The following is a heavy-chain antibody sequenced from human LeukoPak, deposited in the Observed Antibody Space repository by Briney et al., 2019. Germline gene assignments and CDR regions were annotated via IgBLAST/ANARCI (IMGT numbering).Heavy chain of an antibody. CDR3: AKDIVVVPAAYYYYYGMDV. CDR1: GFTFSSYG. V-gene: IGHV3-30*18. J-gene: IGHJ6*02. D-gene: IGHD2-2*01. Sequence: GGSLRLSCAASGFTFSSYGMQWVRQAPGKGLEWVAVISYDGSNKYYADSVKGRLTISRDNSMNTLYLQMNSLRAEDTAVYCCAKDIVVVPAAYYYYYGMDVWGQGTTVTVSS. CDR2: ISYDGSNK.